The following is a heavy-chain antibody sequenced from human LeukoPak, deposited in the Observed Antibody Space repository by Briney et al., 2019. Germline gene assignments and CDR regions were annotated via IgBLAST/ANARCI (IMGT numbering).Heavy chain of an antibody. V-gene: IGHV1-69*06. J-gene: IGHJ4*02. D-gene: IGHD3-10*01. CDR1: GGTFSSYA. Sequence: SVKVSCKASGGTFSSYAISWVRQAPGQGLEWMGGIILIFGTANYAQKFQGRVTITADKSTSTAYMELSSLRSEDTAVYYCAGNTYYYGSGSHLDYWGQGTLVTVSS. CDR3: AGNTYYYGSGSHLDY. CDR2: IILIFGTA.